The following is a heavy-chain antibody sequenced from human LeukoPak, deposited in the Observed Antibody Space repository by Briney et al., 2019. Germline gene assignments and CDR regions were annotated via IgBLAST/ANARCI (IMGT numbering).Heavy chain of an antibody. CDR3: ATSVAGLYSSSWYRYFQH. J-gene: IGHJ1*01. Sequence: GASVKVSCKASGYTFTTYYMHWVRQAPGQGLEWMGIINPSDGSTTYAQKFQVRVTMTRDTSTSTVYMELSSLRSEDTAVYYCATSVAGLYSSSWYRYFQHWGQGTLVTVSS. CDR1: GYTFTTYY. D-gene: IGHD6-13*01. V-gene: IGHV1-46*01. CDR2: INPSDGST.